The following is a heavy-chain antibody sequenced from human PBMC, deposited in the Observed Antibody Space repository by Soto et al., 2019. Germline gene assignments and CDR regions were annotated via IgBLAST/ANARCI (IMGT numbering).Heavy chain of an antibody. CDR2: IYYRGST. V-gene: IGHV4-59*08. J-gene: IGHJ4*02. Sequence: QVQLQESGPGLVKPSETLSLTCTVSNDSISPYYWSWIRQPPGKGLEWIGFIYYRGSTTYNPSLKSRVTISGATSKNQFSLKLTSVTAADTAIYYCARHFSPLHSGSHYFDLWGQGTLVTVSS. CDR1: NDSISPYY. CDR3: ARHFSPLHSGSHYFDL. D-gene: IGHD3-10*01.